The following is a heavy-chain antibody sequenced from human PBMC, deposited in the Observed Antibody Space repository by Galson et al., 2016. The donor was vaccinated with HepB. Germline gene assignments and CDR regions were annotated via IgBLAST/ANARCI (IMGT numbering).Heavy chain of an antibody. J-gene: IGHJ4*02. D-gene: IGHD6-19*01. CDR1: GFTFGRYA. CDR3: ARFTQEWLDRVYYFDY. V-gene: IGHV3-23*01. Sequence: LRLSCAASGFTFGRYAMSWVRQAPGKGLEWVSAISGDGGSTYYAGSVQDRFTSSRDRSTNTMYLQMNSLRTDDTAVYYCARFTQEWLDRVYYFDYWGQGTLVTVSS. CDR2: ISGDGGST.